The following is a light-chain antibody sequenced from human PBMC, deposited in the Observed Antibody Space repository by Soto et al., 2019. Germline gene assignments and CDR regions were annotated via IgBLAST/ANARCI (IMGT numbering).Light chain of an antibody. V-gene: IGKV3-11*01. CDR1: QRISSY. Sequence: EIVLTQSPATLSLSPGERATLSCRASQRISSYLAWYQQKPDQAPRLLIYDASNRATGIPARLSGSGSGTDFTLTISSLEPEDFAVYYCHQRSTWPFTFGPGTKVDIK. J-gene: IGKJ3*01. CDR3: HQRSTWPFT. CDR2: DAS.